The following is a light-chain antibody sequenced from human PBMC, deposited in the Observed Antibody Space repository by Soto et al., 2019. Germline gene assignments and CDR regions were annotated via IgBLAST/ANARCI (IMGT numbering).Light chain of an antibody. CDR3: CSYTTSNTRQIV. J-gene: IGLJ1*01. Sequence: QSALTQPASVSGSPGQSITISCTGTSSDVGGYNYVSWYQHHPGKAPKLTIYDVSNRPSGVSNRFSGSKSGNTASLTISGLQPEDEADYYCCSYTTSNTRQIVFGTGTKLTVL. CDR1: SSDVGGYNY. CDR2: DVS. V-gene: IGLV2-14*03.